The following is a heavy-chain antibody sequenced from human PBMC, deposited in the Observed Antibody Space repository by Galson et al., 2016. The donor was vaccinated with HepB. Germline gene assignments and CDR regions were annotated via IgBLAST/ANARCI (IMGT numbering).Heavy chain of an antibody. V-gene: IGHV4-39*01. CDR3: ARQSKYRSGWYEAWYYYNMDV. CDR1: GGSISSSSHY. CDR2: IYYSGNT. J-gene: IGHJ6*03. Sequence: LSLTCTVSGGSISSSSHYWAWIRQPPGRGLEWIGTIYYSGNTYHNPSLKSRLSISVDKSKNQFSLRLSSVTAADTAVYFCARQSKYRSGWYEAWYYYNMDVWGQGTTVTVSS. D-gene: IGHD6-19*01.